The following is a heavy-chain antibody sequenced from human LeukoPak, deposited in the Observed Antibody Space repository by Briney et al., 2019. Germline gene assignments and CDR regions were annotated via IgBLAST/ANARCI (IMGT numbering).Heavy chain of an antibody. Sequence: GGSLRLSCAASGFTFSSYAMSWVCQAPGKGLEWVSAISGSGGSTYYADSVKGRFTISRDNSKNTLYLQMNSLRAEDTAVYYCAKDDDYVWGSYRSYFDYWGQGTLVTVSS. CDR3: AKDDDYVWGSYRSYFDY. V-gene: IGHV3-23*01. CDR2: ISGSGGST. J-gene: IGHJ4*02. D-gene: IGHD3-16*02. CDR1: GFTFSSYA.